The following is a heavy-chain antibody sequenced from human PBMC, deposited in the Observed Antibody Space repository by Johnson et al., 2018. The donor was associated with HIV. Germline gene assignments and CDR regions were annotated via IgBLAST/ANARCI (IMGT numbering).Heavy chain of an antibody. D-gene: IGHD3-9*01. CDR1: GFTFGDFG. J-gene: IGHJ3*02. V-gene: IGHV3-20*04. Sequence: VQLVESGGGVVRPGGSLRLSCAASGFTFGDFGMSWVRQAPGKGLECVSIINRSGGSTGHADSVKGRFTISRDNAKNSLCLQMNSLRAEDTAVYYCAREGLGDILTGLAFDMWGQGTMVTVSS. CDR3: AREGLGDILTGLAFDM. CDR2: INRSGGST.